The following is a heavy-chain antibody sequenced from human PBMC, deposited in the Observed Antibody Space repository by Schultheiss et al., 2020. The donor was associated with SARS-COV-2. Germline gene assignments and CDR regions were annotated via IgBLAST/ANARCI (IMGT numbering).Heavy chain of an antibody. V-gene: IGHV3-11*01. Sequence: GESLKISCAASGFTFSDYFMSWIRQAPGKGLEWLSYISSSGSATYYADSVKGRFTISRDNAKNSLYLQMDSLRAEDTAVYYCARRRDYFDYWAQGTLVTVSS. CDR1: GFTFSDYF. J-gene: IGHJ4*02. CDR3: ARRRDYFDY. CDR2: ISSSGSAT.